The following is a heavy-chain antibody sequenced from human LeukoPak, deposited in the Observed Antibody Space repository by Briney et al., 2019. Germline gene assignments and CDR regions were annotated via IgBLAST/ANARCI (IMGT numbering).Heavy chain of an antibody. D-gene: IGHD2-2*01. CDR1: GFTISGSW. CDR2: IKSKTDGGTT. Sequence: GGSLRLSCVASGFTISGSWMSWVRQTPGKGLEWVGRIKSKTDGGTTDYAAPVKGRFTISRDDSKNTLYLQMNSLKTEDTAVYYCTTVVVAAGPAPSRYYGMDVWGQGTTVTVSS. CDR3: TTVVVAAGPAPSRYYGMDV. V-gene: IGHV3-15*01. J-gene: IGHJ6*02.